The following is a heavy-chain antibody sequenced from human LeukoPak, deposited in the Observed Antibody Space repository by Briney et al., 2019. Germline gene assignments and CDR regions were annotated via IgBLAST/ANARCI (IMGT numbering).Heavy chain of an antibody. V-gene: IGHV4-39*01. CDR1: GGSISSNSYY. CDR3: ARQLIAAAGRRIFDY. J-gene: IGHJ4*02. D-gene: IGHD6-13*01. Sequence: SETLSLTCTVSGGSISSNSYYWGWIRQPPGKGLEWIGSIYYSGSTYYNPSLKSRVTISVDTSKNQFSLKLSSVTAADTAVYYCARQLIAAAGRRIFDYWGQGTLVTVSS. CDR2: IYYSGST.